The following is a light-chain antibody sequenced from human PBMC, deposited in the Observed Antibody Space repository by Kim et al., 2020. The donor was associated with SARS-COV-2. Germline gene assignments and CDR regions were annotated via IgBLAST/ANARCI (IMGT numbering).Light chain of an antibody. CDR1: NIGNKR. V-gene: IGLV3-21*04. J-gene: IGLJ2*01. CDR3: QVWDSTSDHVV. CDR2: YDN. Sequence: PRKTAQFTWGGDNIGNKRIPWYQQTPGQAPVLVLYYDNDRPSGIPERFSGSNSGNTATLTISRVEAGDETDYYCQVWDSTSDHVVFGGGTQLTVL.